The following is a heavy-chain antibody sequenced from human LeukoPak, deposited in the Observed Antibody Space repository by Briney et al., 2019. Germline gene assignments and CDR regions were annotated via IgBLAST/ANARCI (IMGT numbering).Heavy chain of an antibody. CDR2: ITSSSSYI. CDR1: GFTFSSYN. V-gene: IGHV3-21*04. CDR3: AKDRYSSTFGGVSNDY. J-gene: IGHJ4*02. Sequence: PGGSLRLSCAASGFTFSSYNMTWVRQAPGKGLKWVSSITSSSSYIYYADSVKGRFTISRDNARNSLYLQMNSLRADDTAVYYCAKDRYSSTFGGVSNDYWGQGILVTVSS. D-gene: IGHD3-16*01.